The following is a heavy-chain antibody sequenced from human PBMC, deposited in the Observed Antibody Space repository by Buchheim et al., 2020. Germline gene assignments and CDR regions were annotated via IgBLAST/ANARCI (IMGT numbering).Heavy chain of an antibody. CDR2: LSSSRSTI. D-gene: IGHD6-6*01. V-gene: IGHV3-48*02. Sequence: EVQLVESGGGLVQPGGSLRLSCAASGFTFSSYSMNWVRQAPGKGLEWVSYLSSSRSTIYYADSVKGRFTISRDNAKNSLFLQMNSLRDEDTAVYYCAREYSSSSGKAFDYWGQGTL. J-gene: IGHJ4*02. CDR3: AREYSSSSGKAFDY. CDR1: GFTFSSYS.